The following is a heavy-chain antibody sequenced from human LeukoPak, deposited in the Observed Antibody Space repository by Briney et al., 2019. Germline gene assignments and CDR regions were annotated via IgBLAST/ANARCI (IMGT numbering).Heavy chain of an antibody. V-gene: IGHV4-59*12. D-gene: IGHD2-15*01. Sequence: KTSETLSLTCTVSGDSISSYYWSWIRQPPGKGLEWIGYIYYSGSTNYNPSLRSRVTMSVDTAKNQFSLKLSSVTAADTAVYYCARGPVGYCSGGSCYSLDYWGQGTLVTVSS. CDR3: ARGPVGYCSGGSCYSLDY. CDR2: IYYSGST. CDR1: GDSISSYY. J-gene: IGHJ4*02.